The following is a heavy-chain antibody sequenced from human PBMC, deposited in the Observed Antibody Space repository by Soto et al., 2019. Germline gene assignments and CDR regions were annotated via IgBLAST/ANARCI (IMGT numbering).Heavy chain of an antibody. J-gene: IGHJ4*02. D-gene: IGHD7-27*01. V-gene: IGHV1-69*06. Sequence: QVQLVQSGAEVKKPGSSVKVSSEASGGTFSGHAISWVRQAPGQGPEWMGGLIPLFGTTQHAQNFQDRLTITADKSTSTAYMELTSLRFEDTAIYYCARGPNWGYRFDSWGQGTLVTVSS. CDR1: GGTFSGHA. CDR2: LIPLFGTT. CDR3: ARGPNWGYRFDS.